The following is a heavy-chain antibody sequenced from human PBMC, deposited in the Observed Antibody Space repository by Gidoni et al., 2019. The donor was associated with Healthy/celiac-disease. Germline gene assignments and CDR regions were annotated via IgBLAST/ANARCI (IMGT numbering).Heavy chain of an antibody. CDR3: ARGPLVGATPPFFDY. J-gene: IGHJ4*02. CDR2: TYYRSKWYN. D-gene: IGHD1-26*01. V-gene: IGHV6-1*01. Sequence: QLQLQQSGPGLVNPSQTLSLTCAISGDSVSIHSPAWNWIRQSPSRGLEWLGRTYYRSKWYNDYAVSVKSRITINPDTSKNKFYLQLNSVTPEDTAVYYCARGPLVGATPPFFDYWGQGTLVTVSS. CDR1: GDSVSIHSPA.